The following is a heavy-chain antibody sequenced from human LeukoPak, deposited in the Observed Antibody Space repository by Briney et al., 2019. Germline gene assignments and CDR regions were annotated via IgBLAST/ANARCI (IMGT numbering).Heavy chain of an antibody. J-gene: IGHJ4*02. V-gene: IGHV3-9*02. Sequence: SLRLSCAASGFHVGSNNINWVRQAPGKGLEWVSGISWNSGSICYADSVKGRFTVSRDNAKNSLYLQMNSLRAEDTALYYCAKSLEMATITPFDYWGQGTLVTVSS. CDR1: GFHVGSNN. CDR3: AKSLEMATITPFDY. CDR2: ISWNSGSI. D-gene: IGHD5-24*01.